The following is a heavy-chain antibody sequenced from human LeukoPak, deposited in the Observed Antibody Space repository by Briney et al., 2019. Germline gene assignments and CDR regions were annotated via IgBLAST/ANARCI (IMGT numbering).Heavy chain of an antibody. D-gene: IGHD3-3*01. J-gene: IGHJ6*02. CDR1: GYSFTSYW. Sequence: GESLKISCKGSGYSFTSYWIGWVRQMPGKGLEWMGIIYPGGSDTRYSPSFQGQVTISADKSISTAYLQWSSLKASDTAMYYCARTGLDYDFWSGYDSPRRHGMDVWGQGTTVTVSS. V-gene: IGHV5-51*01. CDR3: ARTGLDYDFWSGYDSPRRHGMDV. CDR2: IYPGGSDT.